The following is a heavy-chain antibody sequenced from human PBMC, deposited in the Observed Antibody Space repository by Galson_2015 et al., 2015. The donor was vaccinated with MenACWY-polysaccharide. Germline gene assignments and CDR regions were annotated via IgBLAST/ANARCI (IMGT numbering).Heavy chain of an antibody. V-gene: IGHV3-30*02. CDR1: GFTFSSYG. Sequence: SLRLSCAASGFTFSSYGMHWVRQAPGKGLEWVAFIRYDGSNKYYADSVKGRFTISRDNSKNTLYLQMNSLRAEDTAVYYCAKDVEAVAATNKDYWGQGTLVTVSS. CDR2: IRYDGSNK. CDR3: AKDVEAVAATNKDY. D-gene: IGHD6-19*01. J-gene: IGHJ4*02.